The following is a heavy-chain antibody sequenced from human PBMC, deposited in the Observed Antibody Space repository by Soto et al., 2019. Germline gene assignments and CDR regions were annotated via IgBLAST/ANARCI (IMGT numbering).Heavy chain of an antibody. Sequence: QVQLVESGGGVVQPGRSLRLSCAASGFTFSSYGMHWVRQAPGKGLEWVAVISYDGSNKYYADSVKGRFTISRDNSKNPLYLQMNSLRAEDTAVYYCAKRSLEGGPFDYWGQGTLVTVSS. CDR1: GFTFSSYG. V-gene: IGHV3-30*18. CDR2: ISYDGSNK. D-gene: IGHD3-3*01. CDR3: AKRSLEGGPFDY. J-gene: IGHJ4*02.